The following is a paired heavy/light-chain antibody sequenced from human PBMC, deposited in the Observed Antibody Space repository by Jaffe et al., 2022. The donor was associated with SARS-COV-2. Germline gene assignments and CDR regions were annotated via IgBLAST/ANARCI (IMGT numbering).Light chain of an antibody. CDR1: QSINNY. V-gene: IGKV1-39*01. Sequence: DIQMTQSPSSLSASVGDRVTITCRASQSINNYLHWYQQKPGKAPELLIYGASSLPSEVPSRFRGSGSGADYTLVISSLQPDDFATYYCQQAYRPPWTFGQGTKVELK. J-gene: IGKJ1*01. CDR2: GAS. CDR3: QQAYRPPWT.
Heavy chain of an antibody. V-gene: IGHV7-4-1*02. CDR3: ARESVFRSGSYYFDS. D-gene: IGHD3-10*01. CDR1: GYTFTDYG. Sequence: QVQLVQSGSELKRPGASVKVSCKTSGYTFTDYGINWVRQAPGQGLEWLARINTYTGNSTYAQAFTGRFVLSLDTSVRTTFLQITSLKAEDTAVYYCARESVFRSGSYYFDSWGQGTLVTVSS. J-gene: IGHJ4*02. CDR2: INTYTGNS.